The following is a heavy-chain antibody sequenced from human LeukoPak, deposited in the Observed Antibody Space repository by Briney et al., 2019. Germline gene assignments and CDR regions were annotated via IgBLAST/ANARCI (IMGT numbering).Heavy chain of an antibody. J-gene: IGHJ4*02. V-gene: IGHV3-30*01. CDR3: ATDKYCTPSDCLHGRFYFDN. CDR2: ISRDGDNE. Sequence: GGSLRLSCAASGFTFSSYAMHWVRQAPGKGLEWVALISRDGDNEYYADSVKGRFTISRGNSKNTLSLQVNTLRVEDTAVYYCATDKYCTPSDCLHGRFYFDNWGQGTLVTVSS. CDR1: GFTFSSYA. D-gene: IGHD2-8*01.